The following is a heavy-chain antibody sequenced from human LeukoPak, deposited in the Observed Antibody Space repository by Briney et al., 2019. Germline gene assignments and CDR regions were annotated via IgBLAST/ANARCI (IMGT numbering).Heavy chain of an antibody. CDR2: IYNSGST. CDR1: GPSIISYD. Sequence: SQTLSLTCTVSGPSIISYDWSWIRQPPGKGLEWIGYIYNSGSTNYNPTLKSRVTITVDTSKNQFSLKLSSVTAADTAVYYCARQYLSYYFDYWGQGTLVTVSS. D-gene: IGHD2-2*02. CDR3: ARQYLSYYFDY. J-gene: IGHJ4*02. V-gene: IGHV4-59*08.